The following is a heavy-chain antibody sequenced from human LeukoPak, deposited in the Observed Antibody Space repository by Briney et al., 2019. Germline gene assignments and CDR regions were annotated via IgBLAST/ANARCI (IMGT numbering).Heavy chain of an antibody. Sequence: GGSLRLSCAASGFTFSSYSMNWVRQAPGKGLGWVSCISSSSSTIYYADSVKGRFTISRDNAKNSLYLQMNSLRAEDTAVYYCARDVGWELPDYWGQGTLVTVSS. J-gene: IGHJ4*02. CDR3: ARDVGWELPDY. CDR2: ISSSSSTI. CDR1: GFTFSSYS. D-gene: IGHD1-26*01. V-gene: IGHV3-48*01.